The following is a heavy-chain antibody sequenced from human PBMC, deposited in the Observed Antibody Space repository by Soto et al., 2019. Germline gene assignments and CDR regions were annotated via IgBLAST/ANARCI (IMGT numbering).Heavy chain of an antibody. CDR1: GGSISSSSYY. Sequence: PSETLSLTCTVSGGSISSSSYYWGWIRQPPGKGLEWIGSIYYSGSTYYNPSLKSRVTISVDTSKNQFSLKLSSVTAADTAVYYCARRGYDSPGYYFDYWGQGTLVTVSS. V-gene: IGHV4-39*01. CDR3: ARRGYDSPGYYFDY. J-gene: IGHJ4*02. D-gene: IGHD3-3*01. CDR2: IYYSGST.